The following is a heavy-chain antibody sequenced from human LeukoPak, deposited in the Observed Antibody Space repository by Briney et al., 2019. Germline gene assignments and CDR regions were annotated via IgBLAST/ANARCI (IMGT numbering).Heavy chain of an antibody. J-gene: IGHJ6*02. CDR3: AGRGRRSSSYLGMDV. CDR1: GGSISSYY. CDR2: IYYSGST. D-gene: IGHD6-13*01. V-gene: IGHV4-59*08. Sequence: SETLSLTCTVSGGSISSYYWSWIRQPPGKELEWIGYIYYSGSTNYNPSLKSRVTISVDTSKNQFSLKLSSVTAADTAVYYCAGRGRRSSSYLGMDVWGQGTTVTVSS.